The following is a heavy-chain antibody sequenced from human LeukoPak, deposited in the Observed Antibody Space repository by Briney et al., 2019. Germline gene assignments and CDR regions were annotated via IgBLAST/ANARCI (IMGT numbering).Heavy chain of an antibody. CDR3: ARAASYYVAFDI. CDR2: IIPIFGTA. V-gene: IGHV1-69*13. D-gene: IGHD1-26*01. CDR1: GGTFSSYA. J-gene: IGHJ3*02. Sequence: SAKVSCKASGGTFSSYAISWVRQAPGQGLEWMGGIIPIFGTANYAQKFQGRVTITADESPSTAYMELSSLRSEDTAVYYCARAASYYVAFDIWGQGTMVTVSS.